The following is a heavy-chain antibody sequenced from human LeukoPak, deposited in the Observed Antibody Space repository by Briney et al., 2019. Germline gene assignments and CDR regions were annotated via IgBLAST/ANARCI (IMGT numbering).Heavy chain of an antibody. CDR2: ISAYNGNT. D-gene: IGHD6-19*01. V-gene: IGHV1-18*01. CDR1: GYTFTSYG. CDR3: AREDSSGWYRYRGAFDI. Sequence: ASVKVSRKASGYTFTSYGSSWVRPAPGQGREGMGSISAYNGNTNYAQKLQGRVTITTDTSTSTAYMELRSMRTDDTAVYYCAREDSSGWYRYRGAFDIWGQGTMVTVSS. J-gene: IGHJ3*02.